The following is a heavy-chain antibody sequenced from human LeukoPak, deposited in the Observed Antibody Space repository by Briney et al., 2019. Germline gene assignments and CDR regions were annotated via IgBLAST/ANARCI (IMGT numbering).Heavy chain of an antibody. CDR2: IYYRGRT. CDR3: ARQSDDLGYFQH. D-gene: IGHD3-16*01. V-gene: IGHV4-59*08. CDR1: GGSLSSYY. Sequence: SETLSLTCPVSGGSLSSYYWSWIRQPPGKGLEWIGYIYYRGRTKYNPSLQSRVTISVDTSRNQFSLRLSSVTAADTAVYYCARQSDDLGYFQHWGQGTLVTVSS. J-gene: IGHJ1*01.